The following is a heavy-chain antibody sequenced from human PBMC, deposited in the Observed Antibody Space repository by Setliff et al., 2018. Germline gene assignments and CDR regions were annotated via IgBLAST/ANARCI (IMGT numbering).Heavy chain of an antibody. CDR1: GFTFSSYS. Sequence: GGSLRLSCAASGFTFSSYSLNWVRQAPGKGLEWVSSISSSSSYIYYADSVQGRFTISRDNAKNSLYLQMNSLRAEDTAIYYCARAPDYGEIDYDTSGYPDAFDIWGQGTTVTVS. J-gene: IGHJ3*02. D-gene: IGHD3-22*01. CDR3: ARAPDYGEIDYDTSGYPDAFDI. CDR2: ISSSSSYI. V-gene: IGHV3-21*01.